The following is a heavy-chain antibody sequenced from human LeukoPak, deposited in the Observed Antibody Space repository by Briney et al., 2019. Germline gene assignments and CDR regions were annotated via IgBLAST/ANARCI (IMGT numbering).Heavy chain of an antibody. J-gene: IGHJ4*02. V-gene: IGHV4-31*03. CDR1: GGSISSGGYY. CDR2: IYYSGRT. CDR3: AGLGVRGLRGYYDSSGYYYFDY. Sequence: PSETLSLTCTVSGGSISSGGYYWSWIRQHPGKGLEWIGYIYYSGRTYYNPSLKSRVTISVDTSKNQFSLKLSSVTAADTAVYYCAGLGVRGLRGYYDSSGYYYFDYWGQGTLVTVSS. D-gene: IGHD3-22*01.